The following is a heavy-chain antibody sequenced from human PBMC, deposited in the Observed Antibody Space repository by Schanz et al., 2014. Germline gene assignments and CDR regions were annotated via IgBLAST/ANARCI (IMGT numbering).Heavy chain of an antibody. V-gene: IGHV1-18*01. J-gene: IGHJ3*02. D-gene: IGHD3-10*01. CDR3: ARVHIATYHYNSPGAFDI. CDR2: INAHTGNI. CDR1: GYIFGSHG. Sequence: QLMQSGSEVRKPGASVKVSCKASGYIFGSHGMTWVRQAPGQGPELMGWINAHTGNIQYAQKFQGRVNMTRDTVTTTVHLELTRLRTDDTAIYYCARVHIATYHYNSPGAFDIWGQGTRVTVSS.